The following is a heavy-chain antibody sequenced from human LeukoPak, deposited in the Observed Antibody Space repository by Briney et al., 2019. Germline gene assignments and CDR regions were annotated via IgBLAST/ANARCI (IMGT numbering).Heavy chain of an antibody. CDR1: GGSISSSSYY. CDR2: IYYSGST. Sequence: SETLSLTCTVSGGSISSSSYYWGWIRQPPGKGLEWIGSIYYSGSTYYNPSLKSRVTISVDTSKNQFSLKLSAVTAADTAVYYCARVMAAAYAFDIWGQGTMVTVSS. D-gene: IGHD6-13*01. V-gene: IGHV4-39*01. CDR3: ARVMAAAYAFDI. J-gene: IGHJ3*02.